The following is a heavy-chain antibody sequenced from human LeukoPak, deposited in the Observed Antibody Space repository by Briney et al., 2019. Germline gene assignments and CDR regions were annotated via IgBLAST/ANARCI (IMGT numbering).Heavy chain of an antibody. J-gene: IGHJ4*02. V-gene: IGHV3-11*01. Sequence: GGSLRLSCAASGFTFSDYNMRWIRQAPGKGLEWVSPICRSGSTKYYADSVKGRFTISRDNAKNSLFLQMNSLRAEDTAVYYCARSTCSGGSCYRGYYFDLWGQGTLVTVSS. CDR3: ARSTCSGGSCYRGYYFDL. CDR1: GFTFSDYN. CDR2: ICRSGSTK. D-gene: IGHD2-15*01.